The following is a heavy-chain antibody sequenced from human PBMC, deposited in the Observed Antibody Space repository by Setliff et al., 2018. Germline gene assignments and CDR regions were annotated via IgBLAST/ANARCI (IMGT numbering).Heavy chain of an antibody. J-gene: IGHJ4*02. CDR1: GDSISNYY. D-gene: IGHD3-10*01. V-gene: IGHV4-4*07. CDR3: AASRAYTGAVEEWFLPKTFDF. CDR2: IYVTEST. Sequence: PSEPLSLTCTVSGDSISNYYWNWIRQPAGKGLEWIGRIYVTESTKYNPSLKSRVTLSIDTSKNQFSLKLSSVTAADAALYYCAASRAYTGAVEEWFLPKTFDFWGQGSPVTVSS.